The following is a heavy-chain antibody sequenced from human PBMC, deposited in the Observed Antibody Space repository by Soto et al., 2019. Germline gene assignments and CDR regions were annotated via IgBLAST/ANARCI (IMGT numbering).Heavy chain of an antibody. CDR2: IYWDDDK. D-gene: IGHD5-18*01. CDR1: GFSLSTNGLG. V-gene: IGHV2-5*02. Sequence: QITLKESGPTLVKPTQTLTLTCTFSGFSLSTNGLGVGWIRQPPGKTLEWLVLIYWDDDKRYRTSLKSRLTXTXATPKNQVVLTMTNTDPLDTATYYCAHRRGYGEFAYWGQGILVTVTS. J-gene: IGHJ4*02. CDR3: AHRRGYGEFAY.